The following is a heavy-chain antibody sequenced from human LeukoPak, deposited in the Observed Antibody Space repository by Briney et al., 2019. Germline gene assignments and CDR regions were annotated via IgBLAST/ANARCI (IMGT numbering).Heavy chain of an antibody. V-gene: IGHV3-48*01. D-gene: IGHD3-10*01. J-gene: IGHJ3*02. Sequence: GGSLRLSCAASGFTFSNYGMNWVRQAPGKGLEWVSYISSSSSTIYYADSVKGRFTISRDNAKNSLYLQMNSLRAEDTAVYYCAKDLLLWFGEPVGAFDIWGQGTMVTVSS. CDR3: AKDLLLWFGEPVGAFDI. CDR2: ISSSSSTI. CDR1: GFTFSNYG.